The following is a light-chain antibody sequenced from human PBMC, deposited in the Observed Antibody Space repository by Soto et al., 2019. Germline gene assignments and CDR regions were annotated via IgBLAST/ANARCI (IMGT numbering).Light chain of an antibody. CDR1: QSLLDSDDGNTY. CDR2: TLS. CDR3: QQYNTWPPWT. Sequence: DIVMTQTPLSLPVTPGEPASMSCRSSQSLLDSDDGNTYLDWYLQKPGQSPQLLIYTLSYRASGVPDRFSGSGSGTDFTLTISSLQSEDFAVYYCQQYNTWPPWTFGQGTTVDIK. J-gene: IGKJ1*01. V-gene: IGKV2-40*01.